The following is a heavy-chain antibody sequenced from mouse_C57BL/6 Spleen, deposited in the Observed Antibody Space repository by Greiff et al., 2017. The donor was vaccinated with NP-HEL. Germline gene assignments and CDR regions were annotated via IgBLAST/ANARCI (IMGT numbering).Heavy chain of an antibody. CDR1: GYAFSSSW. Sequence: QVQLQQSGPELVKPGASVKISCKASGYAFSSSWMNWVKQRPGKGLEWIGRIYPGDGDTNYNGKFKGKATLTADKSSSTAYMQLSSLTSEDSAVYFCASENINGYYGYCYAMDYWGQGTSVTVSS. D-gene: IGHD2-3*01. V-gene: IGHV1-82*01. CDR2: IYPGDGDT. CDR3: ASENINGYYGYCYAMDY. J-gene: IGHJ4*01.